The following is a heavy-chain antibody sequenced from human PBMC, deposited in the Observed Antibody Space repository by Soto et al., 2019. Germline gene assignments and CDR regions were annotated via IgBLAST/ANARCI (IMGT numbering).Heavy chain of an antibody. V-gene: IGHV3-23*01. D-gene: IGHD2-2*01. J-gene: IGHJ6*02. CDR3: ARETTGVGPDASYGMDV. Sequence: EVQLLESGGGLVQPGGSLRLSCAASGFTFSSYAMSWVHQAPGTGLEWVYGISGSGGSTDYADSVKGRFTISRDNSKDPMYLQMNSRRAEDTAVYFCARETTGVGPDASYGMDVWGQGPTVNVA. CDR2: ISGSGGST. CDR1: GFTFSSYA.